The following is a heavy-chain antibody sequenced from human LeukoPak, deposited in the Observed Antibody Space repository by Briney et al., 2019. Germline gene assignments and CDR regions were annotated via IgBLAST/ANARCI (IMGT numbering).Heavy chain of an antibody. CDR3: ARGGDGGYDFDY. CDR1: GFTFSNYG. CDR2: IWYDGSNK. Sequence: GGSLRLSCAASGFTFSNYGMHWVRQAPGKGLEWVAVIWYDGSNKYYADSVKGRFTISRDNSKNTLYLQMNSLRAEDTAVYFCARGGDGGYDFDYWGLGTLVTVSS. V-gene: IGHV3-33*01. J-gene: IGHJ4*02. D-gene: IGHD5-12*01.